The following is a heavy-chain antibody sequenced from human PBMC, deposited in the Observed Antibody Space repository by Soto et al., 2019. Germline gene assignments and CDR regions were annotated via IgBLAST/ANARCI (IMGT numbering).Heavy chain of an antibody. Sequence: QVQLQQWGAGLLKPSETLSLNCAVYGGSFYWTWIRQPPGKGLEWNGEIRHSGGTNYNPSLKSRVSISTDRSKCQVSLTVYSVTPADTAVYYCARGGGDYDYAVDVWGQGTTVTVSS. D-gene: IGHD4-17*01. CDR2: IRHSGGT. CDR3: ARGGGDYDYAVDV. CDR1: GGSFY. J-gene: IGHJ6*02. V-gene: IGHV4-34*01.